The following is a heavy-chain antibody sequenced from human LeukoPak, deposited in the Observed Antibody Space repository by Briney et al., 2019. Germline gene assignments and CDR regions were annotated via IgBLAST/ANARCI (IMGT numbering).Heavy chain of an antibody. Sequence: SETLSLTCSVSGDSMRSYYWSWIRQPPGKGLEWIGYTYYNGTTNYNPSLKGRVTMSVDTSKNQFSLNLSSVTTADTAVYYCARFSKGARSDYRGSNWFDPWGQRTLVTVSS. D-gene: IGHD3-10*01. CDR1: GDSMRSYY. V-gene: IGHV4-59*01. CDR2: TYYNGTT. J-gene: IGHJ5*02. CDR3: ARFSKGARSDYRGSNWFDP.